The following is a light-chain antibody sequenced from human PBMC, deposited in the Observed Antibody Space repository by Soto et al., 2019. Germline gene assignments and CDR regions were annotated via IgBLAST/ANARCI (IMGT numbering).Light chain of an antibody. V-gene: IGLV1-51*01. J-gene: IGLJ2*01. Sequence: QSVLTQPPSVSVAPGQKVTISCSGSNSNIGNNYVSWYQQLPGAAPKLLIYDNNERPSGIPDRFSGSKSGTSATLGITGLQTGDEADYYCGTWDSSLSLVVFGGGTKVTVL. CDR3: GTWDSSLSLVV. CDR2: DNN. CDR1: NSNIGNNY.